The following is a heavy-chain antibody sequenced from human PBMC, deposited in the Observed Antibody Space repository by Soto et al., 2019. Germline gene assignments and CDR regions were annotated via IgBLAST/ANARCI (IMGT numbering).Heavy chain of an antibody. CDR3: VIFTDVATSYFDT. V-gene: IGHV3-23*01. J-gene: IGHJ4*02. D-gene: IGHD3-9*01. Sequence: GGSLRLSCAASGFTFSSYVMSWVRQAPGKGLKWVSTLSGSGGSTYYADSVKGRFTISRDNSKNTLYLQMNSLRAEDTAVYYCVIFTDVATSYFDTWGQGALVTVSS. CDR1: GFTFSSYV. CDR2: LSGSGGST.